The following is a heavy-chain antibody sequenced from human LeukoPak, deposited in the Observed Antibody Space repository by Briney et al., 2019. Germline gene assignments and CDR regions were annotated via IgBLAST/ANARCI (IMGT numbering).Heavy chain of an antibody. CDR3: ARDPGSGYEEHFDY. J-gene: IGHJ4*02. CDR2: IYYSGST. D-gene: IGHD5-12*01. Sequence: PSETLSLTCTVSGGSISSYYWSWIRQPPGKGLEWIVYIYYSGSTNYNPSLKSRVTISVDTSKNQFSLKLSSVIAADTAVYYCARDPGSGYEEHFDYWGQGTLVTVSS. V-gene: IGHV4-59*01. CDR1: GGSISSYY.